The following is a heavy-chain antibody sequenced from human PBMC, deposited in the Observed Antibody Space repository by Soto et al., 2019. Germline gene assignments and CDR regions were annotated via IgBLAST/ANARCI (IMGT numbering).Heavy chain of an antibody. D-gene: IGHD3-10*01. CDR1: GFSFSRYA. CDR3: ARSRSGAVADSFDF. Sequence: GGSLRLSCAASGFSFSRYAIHWVRQAPGKGLEWVAVISKDGSHKYYLDSVKGRFTISRDNSKNILYLQMNSLRDEDTAVYYCARSRSGAVADSFDFWGQGXLVTVSS. V-gene: IGHV3-30*04. CDR2: ISKDGSHK. J-gene: IGHJ4*02.